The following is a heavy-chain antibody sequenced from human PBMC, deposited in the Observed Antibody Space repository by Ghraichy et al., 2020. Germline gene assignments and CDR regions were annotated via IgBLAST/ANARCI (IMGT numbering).Heavy chain of an antibody. J-gene: IGHJ4*02. Sequence: SETLSLTCTVSGGSISSSSYYWGWIRQPPGKGLEWIGSIYYSGSTYYNPSLKSRVTISVDTSKNQFSLKLSSVTAADTAVYYCVSLRGSSGWYVDRSDPSYWGQGTLVTVSS. V-gene: IGHV4-39*01. CDR1: GGSISSSSYY. CDR3: VSLRGSSGWYVDRSDPSY. D-gene: IGHD6-19*01. CDR2: IYYSGST.